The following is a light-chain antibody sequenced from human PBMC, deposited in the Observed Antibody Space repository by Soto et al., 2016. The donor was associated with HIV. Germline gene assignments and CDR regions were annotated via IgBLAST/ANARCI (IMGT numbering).Light chain of an antibody. J-gene: IGKJ4*01. CDR1: QDISSY. CDR2: SAS. CDR3: QQYYAYPLT. Sequence: AIRVTQSPSSFSASTGDRVTITCRASQDISSYLAWYQQKPGKAPKLLIFSASSLQSGVPSRFSGSGSGTDFTLTINCLQSEDFATYYCQQYYAYPLTFGGGTQVEIK. V-gene: IGKV1-8*01.